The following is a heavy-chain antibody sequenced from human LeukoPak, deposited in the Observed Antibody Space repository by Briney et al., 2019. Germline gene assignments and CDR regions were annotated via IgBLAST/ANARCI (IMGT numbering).Heavy chain of an antibody. J-gene: IGHJ3*02. CDR3: ASSDYYDSSGYPPRLLVPDAFDI. CDR2: ISGGGSST. Sequence: GGSLRLSCAASGFTFSSYVMNWVRQAPGKGLEWVSTISGGGSSTYYADSVKGRFTISRDSSKNTLYLQMNSLRAEDTAVYYCASSDYYDSSGYPPRLLVPDAFDIWGQGTMVTVSS. V-gene: IGHV3-23*01. CDR1: GFTFSSYV. D-gene: IGHD3-22*01.